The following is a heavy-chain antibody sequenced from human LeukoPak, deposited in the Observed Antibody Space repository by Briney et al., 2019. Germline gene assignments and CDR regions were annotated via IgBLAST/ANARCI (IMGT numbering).Heavy chain of an antibody. CDR2: IGGGGGST. Sequence: GRSLRLSCAASGFTFTSYSMNWVRQAPGKGLEWVSTIGGGGGSTYYADSVKGRFTISRDNSKNTLYLQVNSLRAEDTAVYYCAKGGKWDVAPFDYWGQGTLVTVSS. J-gene: IGHJ4*02. D-gene: IGHD1-26*01. CDR1: GFTFTSYS. V-gene: IGHV3-23*01. CDR3: AKGGKWDVAPFDY.